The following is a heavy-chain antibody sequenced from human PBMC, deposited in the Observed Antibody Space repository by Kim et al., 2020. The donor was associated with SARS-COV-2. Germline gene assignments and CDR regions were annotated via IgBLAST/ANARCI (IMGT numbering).Heavy chain of an antibody. Sequence: YSPSFQGQVTISADKSISTAYLQWSSLKASDTAMYYCARHWDRAARSGMDVWGQGTTVTVSS. CDR3: ARHWDRAARSGMDV. V-gene: IGHV5-51*01. D-gene: IGHD6-6*01. J-gene: IGHJ6*02.